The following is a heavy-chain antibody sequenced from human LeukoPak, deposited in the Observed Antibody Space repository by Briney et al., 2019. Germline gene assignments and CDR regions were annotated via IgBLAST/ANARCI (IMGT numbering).Heavy chain of an antibody. CDR2: ISRSGGST. Sequence: GGSLRLSCAASEFTFTSYAVSWVRRAPGKGLEWVSAISRSGGSTDYADSVKGRFTLSRDNSKNTLYLQMNSLRGEDTALYFCAKESGGSGSPLDYWGQGTLVTVSS. D-gene: IGHD3-22*01. CDR3: AKESGGSGSPLDY. J-gene: IGHJ4*02. CDR1: EFTFTSYA. V-gene: IGHV3-23*01.